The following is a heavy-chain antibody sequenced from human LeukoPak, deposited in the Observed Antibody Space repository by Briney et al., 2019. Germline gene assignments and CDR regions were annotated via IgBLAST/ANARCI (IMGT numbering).Heavy chain of an antibody. Sequence: PGRSLRLSCAASGFTFSSYGMHWVRQAPGKGLEWEAVIWYDGSNKYYADSVKGRFTISRDNSKNTLYLQMNSLRAEDTAVYYCAKEATVSTYYYYYMDVWGKGTTVTVSS. D-gene: IGHD4-17*01. CDR3: AKEATVSTYYYYYMDV. V-gene: IGHV3-33*06. CDR2: IWYDGSNK. CDR1: GFTFSSYG. J-gene: IGHJ6*03.